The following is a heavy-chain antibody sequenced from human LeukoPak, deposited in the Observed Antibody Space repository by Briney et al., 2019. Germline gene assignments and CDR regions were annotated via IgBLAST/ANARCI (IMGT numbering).Heavy chain of an antibody. CDR1: GYSFTDYH. V-gene: IGHV1-2*02. Sequence: ASVKVSCKASGYSFTDYHMHWVRQAPGQGLEWLGRINPNSGDTHYAQNLQGRVTMTRDTSISTVYMELSRLRSDDTAVYYCAREGGSYFDYWGQGTLVTVSS. CDR3: AREGGSYFDY. CDR2: INPNSGDT. J-gene: IGHJ4*02. D-gene: IGHD5-12*01.